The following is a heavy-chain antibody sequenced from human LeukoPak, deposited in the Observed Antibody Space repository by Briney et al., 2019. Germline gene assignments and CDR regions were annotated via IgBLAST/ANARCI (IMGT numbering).Heavy chain of an antibody. J-gene: IGHJ4*02. D-gene: IGHD3-22*01. CDR2: ISSSSSTI. Sequence: PGGSLRLSCAASGFTFSSYAMSWVRQAPGKGLEWVSYISSSSSTIYYADSVKGRFTISRDNAKNSLYLQMNSLRAEDTAVYYCARGSLRVYYYDSSGYYETGDYWGQGTLVTFSS. CDR3: ARGSLRVYYYDSSGYYETGDY. V-gene: IGHV3-48*04. CDR1: GFTFSSYA.